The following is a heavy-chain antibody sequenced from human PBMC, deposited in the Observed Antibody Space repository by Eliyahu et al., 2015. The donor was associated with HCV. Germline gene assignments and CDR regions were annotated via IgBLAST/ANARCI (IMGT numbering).Heavy chain of an antibody. D-gene: IGHD3-22*01. V-gene: IGHV4-61*01. J-gene: IGHJ4*02. CDR3: ARRPGGYYDSSGYSLRGFDS. CDR2: IYYSGST. CDR1: GGSVSSGNYX. Sequence: QVQLQESGPGLVKPSETLSLTCTVSGGSVSSGNYXWTWIRQPPGKGLEWIGYIYYSGSTNYNPSLKSRVTISVDTSKNQFSLKLSSVTAADTAVYYCARRPGGYYDSSGYSLRGFDSWGQGTLVTVSS.